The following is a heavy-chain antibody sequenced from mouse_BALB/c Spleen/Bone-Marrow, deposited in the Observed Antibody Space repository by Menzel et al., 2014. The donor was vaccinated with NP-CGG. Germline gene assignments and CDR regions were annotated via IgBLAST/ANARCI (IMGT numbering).Heavy chain of an antibody. CDR2: IYWDDDK. Sequence: VKLVESGPGILQPSQTLSLTCSFSGFSLNTSNMGVSWIRQPSGKGLEWLSHIYWDDDKRYNPSLKSRLTISKDTSSNQVFLKITSVDTADTATYYCARSYGSSLGFAYWGQGTLVTVSA. J-gene: IGHJ3*01. CDR3: ARSYGSSLGFAY. D-gene: IGHD1-1*01. CDR1: GFSLNTSNMG. V-gene: IGHV8-12*01.